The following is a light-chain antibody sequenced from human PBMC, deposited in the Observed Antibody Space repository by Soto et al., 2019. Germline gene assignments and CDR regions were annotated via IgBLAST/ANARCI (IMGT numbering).Light chain of an antibody. V-gene: IGKV1-12*01. Sequence: DIQMTQSPSSVSASVGDRVTITCRASQGISSWLAWYQQKPGKAPKLLIYAASSLQSGVPSRFSGSGSGTIFPHTISTLNPKDFQTYFCQQANSFPNIFGRGPKREIK. CDR1: QGISSW. J-gene: IGKJ2*01. CDR3: QQANSFPNI. CDR2: AAS.